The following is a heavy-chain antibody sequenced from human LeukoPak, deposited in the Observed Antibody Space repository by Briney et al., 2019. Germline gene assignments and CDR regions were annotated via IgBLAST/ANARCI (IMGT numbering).Heavy chain of an antibody. D-gene: IGHD2-2*01. V-gene: IGHV3-23*01. CDR3: AKDRYCTSSSCPIDY. Sequence: PGGSLRLSCAASGFSFSSYAMSWVRQAPGKGLVWVSHISGSGGGTDYADSVKGRFTISRDNSKNTLYLQMNSLRAEDTAVYYCAKDRYCTSSSCPIDYWGQGTMVTVSS. CDR2: ISGSGGGT. J-gene: IGHJ4*02. CDR1: GFSFSSYA.